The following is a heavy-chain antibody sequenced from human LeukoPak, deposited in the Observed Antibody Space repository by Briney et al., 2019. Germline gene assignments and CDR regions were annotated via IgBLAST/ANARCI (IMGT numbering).Heavy chain of an antibody. V-gene: IGHV5-51*01. J-gene: IGHJ4*02. Sequence: GESLKISCKGSGYSLTSYWIGWVRQLPGKGLEWMGIIYPGDSDTRYSPSFQGQVTISADKSISTAYLQWSSLKASDTAMYYCARRSGYYDFWSGYYRDYYFDYWGQGTLVTVSS. CDR2: IYPGDSDT. CDR3: ARRSGYYDFWSGYYRDYYFDY. CDR1: GYSLTSYW. D-gene: IGHD3-3*01.